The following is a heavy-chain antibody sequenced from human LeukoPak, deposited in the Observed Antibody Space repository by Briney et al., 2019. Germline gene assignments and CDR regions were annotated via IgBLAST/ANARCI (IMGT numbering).Heavy chain of an antibody. CDR2: IRYDGSNK. Sequence: GGSLRLSCAASGFTFSSYGMHWVRQAPGKGLEWVAFIRYDGSNKYYEDSVKGRFTISRDNSKNTLYLQMNSLRAEDTAVYYCAREDCSSTSCQGGMDVWGQGTTVTVSS. J-gene: IGHJ6*02. V-gene: IGHV3-30*02. CDR3: AREDCSSTSCQGGMDV. D-gene: IGHD2-2*01. CDR1: GFTFSSYG.